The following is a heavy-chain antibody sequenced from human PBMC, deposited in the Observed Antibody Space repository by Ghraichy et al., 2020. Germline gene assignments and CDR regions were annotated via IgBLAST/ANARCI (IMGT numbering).Heavy chain of an antibody. D-gene: IGHD6-6*01. CDR2: IYYSGTT. CDR1: GGSITTYY. V-gene: IGHV4-59*01. J-gene: IGHJ2*01. CDR3: ASHISSIATRPWYFDL. Sequence: SETLSLTCTVSGGSITTYYWSWIRQPPGKGLEWIGYIYYSGTTNYNPSLKSRVTISLDMSKSQFSLKLSAVTAADTAVYYCASHISSIATRPWYFDLWGRGTLVTVSS.